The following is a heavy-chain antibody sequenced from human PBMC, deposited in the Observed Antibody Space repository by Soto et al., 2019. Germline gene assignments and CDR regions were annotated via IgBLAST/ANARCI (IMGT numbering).Heavy chain of an antibody. J-gene: IGHJ4*02. V-gene: IGHV4-34*01. CDR2: INHRGST. D-gene: IGHD2-2*01. CDR3: ARDRIGGVLVRTGRNWLVH. Sequence: SETLSLTCSVYGWSSNGYYWSWIRQPPGKGLEWIGEINHRGSTNYNPSLKSRVTISVDTSKNQFSLKLSSVTAADTAVYYCARDRIGGVLVRTGRNWLVHWGQATLVDVSS. CDR1: GWSSNGYY.